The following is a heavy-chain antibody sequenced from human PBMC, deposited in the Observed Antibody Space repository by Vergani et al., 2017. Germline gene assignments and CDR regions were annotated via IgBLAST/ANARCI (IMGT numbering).Heavy chain of an antibody. Sequence: QVQLVESGGGVVQPGRSLRLSCAASGFTFSSYGMHWVRQAPGKGLEWVAVISYDGSNKYYAESVKGRFTISRDNSKNTLYLQMNSLRAEDTAVYYCAKSRSMEYQLLWYFDLWGRGTLVTVSS. CDR2: ISYDGSNK. CDR1: GFTFSSYG. D-gene: IGHD2-2*01. CDR3: AKSRSMEYQLLWYFDL. V-gene: IGHV3-30*18. J-gene: IGHJ2*01.